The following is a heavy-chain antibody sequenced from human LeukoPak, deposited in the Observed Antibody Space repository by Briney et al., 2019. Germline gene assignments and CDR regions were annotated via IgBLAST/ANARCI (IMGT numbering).Heavy chain of an antibody. CDR1: GFTFSSYA. D-gene: IGHD3-10*01. Sequence: TGGSLRLSCAASGFTFSSYAMSWVRQAPGKGLEWVSAISGSGGSTYYADPVKGRFTISRDNSKNTLYLQVNSLGGEDTAVYYCAREIFGSGSYPDYWGQGTLVTVSS. J-gene: IGHJ4*02. CDR3: AREIFGSGSYPDY. CDR2: ISGSGGST. V-gene: IGHV3-23*01.